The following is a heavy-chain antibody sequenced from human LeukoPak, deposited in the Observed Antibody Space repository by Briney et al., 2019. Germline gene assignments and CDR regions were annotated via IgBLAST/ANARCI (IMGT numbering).Heavy chain of an antibody. J-gene: IGHJ4*02. CDR2: FSGSGRSR. CDR1: GFTFSSYE. CDR3: ARDERGLWFGEFDY. Sequence: GGSLRLSCAASGFTFSSYEMNWVRQAPGKGLEWVSGFSGSGRSRYYADSVKGRFTISRVNSKNTLYLQMNSLRPEDTAVYYCARDERGLWFGEFDYWGQGTLVTVSS. V-gene: IGHV3-23*01. D-gene: IGHD3-10*01.